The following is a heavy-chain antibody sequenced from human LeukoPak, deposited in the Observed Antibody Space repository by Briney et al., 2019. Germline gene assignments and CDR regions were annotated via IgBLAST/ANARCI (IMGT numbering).Heavy chain of an antibody. CDR3: ARDHDGYSHYYYYYYMDV. CDR1: GGSIGSGGYS. Sequence: SETLSLTCTVSGGSIGSGGYSWSWIRQPPGKGLEWIGYIYHSGSTYYSPSLKSRVIISVDRSKNQFSLKLSSVTAADTAVYYCARDHDGYSHYYYYYYMDVWGKGTTVTVSS. V-gene: IGHV4-30-2*01. CDR2: IYHSGST. D-gene: IGHD5-24*01. J-gene: IGHJ6*03.